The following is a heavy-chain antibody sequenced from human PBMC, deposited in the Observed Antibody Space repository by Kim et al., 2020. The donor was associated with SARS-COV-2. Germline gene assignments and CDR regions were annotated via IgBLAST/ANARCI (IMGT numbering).Heavy chain of an antibody. J-gene: IGHJ4*02. CDR3: ARGNGLDY. V-gene: IGHV3-13*01. CDR2: AGDT. Sequence: AGDTYYPGSVKGRFTISRENAKNSLYLQMNSLRAGDTAVYYCARGNGLDYWGQGTLVTVSS. D-gene: IGHD2-8*01.